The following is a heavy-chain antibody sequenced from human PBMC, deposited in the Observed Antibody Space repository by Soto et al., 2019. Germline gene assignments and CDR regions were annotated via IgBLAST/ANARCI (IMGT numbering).Heavy chain of an antibody. Sequence: SETLSLTCTVAGGSISSGDYHGTWIRQFPGKGLEWIGAFYYSASTYYHPSLVSRLTISVYTSKNKFSLKLTSVTAADTAVYYCARDSRTTSGGMDVWGQGTTVTVSS. V-gene: IGHV4-30-4*01. CDR1: GGSISSGDYH. CDR2: FYYSAST. J-gene: IGHJ6*02. CDR3: ARDSRTTSGGMDV.